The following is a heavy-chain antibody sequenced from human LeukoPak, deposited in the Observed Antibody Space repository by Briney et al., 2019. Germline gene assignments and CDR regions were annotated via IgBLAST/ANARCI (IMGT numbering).Heavy chain of an antibody. CDR1: GFTFSSYE. D-gene: IGHD1-26*01. Sequence: GSLRLSCAASGFTFSSYEMNWVRQAPGKGLEWVSYISSSGSTIYYADSVKGRFTISRDNAKNSLYLQMNSLRAEDTAVYYCAGRRNIRSSPGAFDIWGQGTMVTVSS. CDR3: AGRRNIRSSPGAFDI. CDR2: ISSSGSTI. J-gene: IGHJ3*02. V-gene: IGHV3-48*03.